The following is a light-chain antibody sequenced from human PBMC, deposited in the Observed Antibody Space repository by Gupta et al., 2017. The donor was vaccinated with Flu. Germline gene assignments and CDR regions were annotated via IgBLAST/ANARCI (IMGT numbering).Light chain of an antibody. J-gene: IGKJ3*01. Sequence: DIVMTQSPDPLAVSLGERATINCKSSQSVLYSSNNKNYLAWYQQKPGQPPKLLIYWASTRESGVPDRFSGRGSGTDFTLTISSLQAEDVAVYYCQQDDSTPHTFGHGTKVDIK. V-gene: IGKV4-1*01. CDR1: QSVLYSSNNKNY. CDR3: QQDDSTPHT. CDR2: WAS.